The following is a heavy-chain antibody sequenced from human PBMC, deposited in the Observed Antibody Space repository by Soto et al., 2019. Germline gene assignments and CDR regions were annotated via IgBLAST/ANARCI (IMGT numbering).Heavy chain of an antibody. J-gene: IGHJ4*02. CDR2: IWHDGSQK. CDR1: GLTFTKYG. CDR3: ARDWWHWDYWGGGGGCLGDY. D-gene: IGHD2-21*01. Sequence: QVQLVESGGGVVQPGTSLRLSCATSGLTFTKYGFHWVRQSPGKGLEWVAFIWHDGSQKYYADAEKGRFTISRDSSKYTVFLEMNSLRDEDRAVYYCARDWWHWDYWGGGGGCLGDYWGQGTMVTVSS. V-gene: IGHV3-33*01.